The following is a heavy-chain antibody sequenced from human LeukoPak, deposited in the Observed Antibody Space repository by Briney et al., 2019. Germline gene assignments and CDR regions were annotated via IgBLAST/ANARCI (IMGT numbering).Heavy chain of an antibody. CDR3: AKGIAAAGTRWFDP. J-gene: IGHJ5*02. CDR2: IRYDGSNK. CDR1: GFTFSSYG. D-gene: IGHD6-13*01. Sequence: GGSLRLSCAASGFTFSSYGMHWVRQAPGKGLEWVAFIRYDGSNKYYADSVKGRFTISRDNSKNSLYLQMNSLRAEDTAVYYCAKGIAAAGTRWFDPWGQGTLVTVSS. V-gene: IGHV3-30*02.